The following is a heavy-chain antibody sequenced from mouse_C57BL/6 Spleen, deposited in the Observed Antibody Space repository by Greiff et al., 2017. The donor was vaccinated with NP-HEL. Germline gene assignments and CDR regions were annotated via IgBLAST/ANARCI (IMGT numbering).Heavy chain of an antibody. J-gene: IGHJ3*01. V-gene: IGHV1-52*01. CDR3: ARAYYSNSAWFAY. CDR1: GYTFTSYW. CDR2: IDPSDSET. Sequence: QVQLQQPGAELVRPGSSVKLSCKASGYTFTSYWMHWVKQRPIQGLEWIGNIDPSDSETHYNQKFKDKATLTVDKSSSTAYMQLSSLTSEDSAVYYCARAYYSNSAWFAYWGQGTLVTVSA. D-gene: IGHD2-5*01.